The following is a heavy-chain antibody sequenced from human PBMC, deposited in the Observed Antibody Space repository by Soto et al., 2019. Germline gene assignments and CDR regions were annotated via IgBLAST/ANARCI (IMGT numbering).Heavy chain of an antibody. J-gene: IGHJ6*02. CDR2: IYSGTNT. CDR3: ARASDLLHAYFGMDV. Sequence: GSLRLSCAASGIIISSSYMSWFLQSPGKGLEWVSLIYSGTNTYYEASVKGRFTISRDNSKNTLYLQMNRLRAEDTAVYYCARASDLLHAYFGMDVWGQGTTVTVSS. CDR1: GIIISSSY. D-gene: IGHD3-3*01. V-gene: IGHV3-53*01.